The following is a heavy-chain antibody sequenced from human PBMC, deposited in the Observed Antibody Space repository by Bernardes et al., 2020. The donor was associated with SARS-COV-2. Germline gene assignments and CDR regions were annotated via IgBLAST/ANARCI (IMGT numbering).Heavy chain of an antibody. CDR1: GFTFYSSG. CDR2: ISYDGSYT. CDR3: AKDQSPPYSSFYYFGVADD. Sequence: GGSLRLSCVASGFTFYSSGMHWLRQAPGKGLEWVAVISYDGSYTYYVDSVKGHFTISRDNSGNTLYLQMNNLGAEDTAVYYCAKDQSPPYSSFYYFGVADDWGQGHRVTVYS. V-gene: IGHV3-30*18. D-gene: IGHD3-10*01. J-gene: IGHJ4*02.